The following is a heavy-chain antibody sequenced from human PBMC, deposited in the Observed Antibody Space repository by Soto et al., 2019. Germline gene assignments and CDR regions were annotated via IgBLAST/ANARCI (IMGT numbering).Heavy chain of an antibody. CDR2: VNPILSRS. V-gene: IGHV1-69*02. CDR3: ARSYGSGYRAFDY. J-gene: IGHJ4*01. Sequence: QVQLVQSGAEVKKPGSSVKVSCKASGDTFSFYTINWVRQAPGLGLEWMGRVNPILSRSNYAQKFQGRVTMTADKSTNTAYMELRSLRSDDTALYYCARSYGSGYRAFDYWGQGALVTVSS. D-gene: IGHD3-10*01. CDR1: GDTFSFYT.